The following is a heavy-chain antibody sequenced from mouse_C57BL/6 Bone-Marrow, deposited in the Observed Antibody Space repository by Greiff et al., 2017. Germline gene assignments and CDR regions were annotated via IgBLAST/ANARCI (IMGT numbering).Heavy chain of an antibody. V-gene: IGHV5-6*01. Sequence: EVQLVESGGDLVKPGGSLKLSCAASGFTFSSYGMSWVRQTPDQRLEWVATISSGGSYTYYPDSVKGRFTISRDNAKNTLYLQMSSLKSEDTAMYYCARRGYGSSSLYYFDYWGQGTTLTVSS. CDR1: GFTFSSYG. CDR2: ISSGGSYT. J-gene: IGHJ2*01. CDR3: ARRGYGSSSLYYFDY. D-gene: IGHD1-1*01.